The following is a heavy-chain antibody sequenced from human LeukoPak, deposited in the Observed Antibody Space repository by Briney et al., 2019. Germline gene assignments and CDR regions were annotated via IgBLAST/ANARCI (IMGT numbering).Heavy chain of an antibody. CDR3: ARVEKQYQLLTYYYYYYMDV. D-gene: IGHD2-2*01. CDR2: ISSSGTTI. CDR1: GFTFSDYY. V-gene: IGHV3-11*01. J-gene: IGHJ6*03. Sequence: KPGGSLRLSCAASGFTFSDYYMSWIRQAPGKGLEWVSYISSSGTTIYYADSVRGRFTISRDNAKNSLYLQMNSLRAEDTAVYYCARVEKQYQLLTYYYYYYMDVWGKGTTVTISS.